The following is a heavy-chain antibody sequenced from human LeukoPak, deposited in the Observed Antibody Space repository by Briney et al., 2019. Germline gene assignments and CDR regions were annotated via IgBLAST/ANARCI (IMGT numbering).Heavy chain of an antibody. D-gene: IGHD2-15*01. V-gene: IGHV6-1*01. CDR3: ARDLGYCSGGSCYFWNWFDP. J-gene: IGHJ5*02. Sequence: SQTLSLTCAISGDSVSSNSATWNWIRQSPSRGLEWLGRPYYRSKWYNDYAVSVKSRITINPDTSKNQFSLQLNSVTPEDTAVYYCARDLGYCSGGSCYFWNWFDPWGQGTLVTVSS. CDR2: PYYRSKWYN. CDR1: GDSVSSNSAT.